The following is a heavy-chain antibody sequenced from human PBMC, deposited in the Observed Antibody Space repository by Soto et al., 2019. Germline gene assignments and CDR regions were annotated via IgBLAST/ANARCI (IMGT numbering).Heavy chain of an antibody. CDR3: AKIVVPAAYNWFDP. Sequence: XGCLRLSGAASGFSLSSYSMSWVRQAPGKGLEWVSAISGSGGSTYYADSVKGRFTISRDNSKNTLYLQMNSLRAEDTAVYYCAKIVVPAAYNWFDPWGQGTLVTVSS. D-gene: IGHD2-2*01. J-gene: IGHJ5*02. V-gene: IGHV3-23*01. CDR1: GFSLSSYS. CDR2: ISGSGGST.